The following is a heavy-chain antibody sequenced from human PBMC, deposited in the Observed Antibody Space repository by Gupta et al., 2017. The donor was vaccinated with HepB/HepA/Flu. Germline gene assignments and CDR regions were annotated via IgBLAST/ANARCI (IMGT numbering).Heavy chain of an antibody. CDR1: GYTFTSYG. CDR2: ISAYNGNT. CDR3: ARDRVYDFWFGARPAPADY. Sequence: QVQLVQSGAEVKKPGASVKVSCKASGYTFTSYGISWVRQAPGQGLEWMGWISAYNGNTNYAQKLQGRVTMTTDTSTSTAYMELRSLRSDDTAVYYCARDRVYDFWFGARPAPADYWGQGTLVTVSS. V-gene: IGHV1-18*01. J-gene: IGHJ4*02. D-gene: IGHD3-3*01.